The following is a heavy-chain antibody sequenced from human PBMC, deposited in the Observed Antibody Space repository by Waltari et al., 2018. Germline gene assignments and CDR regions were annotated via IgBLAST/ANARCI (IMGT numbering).Heavy chain of an antibody. D-gene: IGHD1-26*01. J-gene: IGHJ6*02. V-gene: IGHV1-69*12. CDR1: GGTFSSYA. CDR2: IIPSYGTA. CDR3: ARRSGSLVLDV. Sequence: QVQLVQSGAEVKKPGSSVKVSCKASGGTFSSYAISWVRQAPGQGLEWMGGIIPSYGTANYAQEFQGRVTITADESTSTAYMELSSLRSEDTAVYYCARRSGSLVLDVWGQGTTVTVSS.